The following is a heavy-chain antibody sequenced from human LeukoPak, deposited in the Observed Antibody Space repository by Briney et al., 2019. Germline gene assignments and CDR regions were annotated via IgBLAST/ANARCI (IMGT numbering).Heavy chain of an antibody. CDR3: ASRIVGTPDYFDY. CDR2: IYSGGST. CDR1: GFTVSSNY. Sequence: GGSLRLSCAASGFTVSSNYMSWVRQAPGKGLEWVSVIYSGGSTYYADSVKGRFTISRDNSKNTLYLQMNSLRAEDTAVYYCASRIVGTPDYFDYWGQGTLVTVSS. D-gene: IGHD1-26*01. V-gene: IGHV3-53*05. J-gene: IGHJ4*02.